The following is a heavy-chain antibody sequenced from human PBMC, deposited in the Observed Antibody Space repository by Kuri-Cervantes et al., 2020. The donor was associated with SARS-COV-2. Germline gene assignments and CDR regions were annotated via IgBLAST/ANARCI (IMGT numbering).Heavy chain of an antibody. J-gene: IGHJ6*03. CDR1: GFTFSSYG. CDR2: IWYDGSNK. V-gene: IGHV3-33*01. CDR3: ARDVEHSSWYYYNHHGYMDV. Sequence: GGSLRLSCAASGFTFSSYGMHWVRQAPGKGLEWVAVIWYDGSNKYYADSVKGRFTISRDNSKNTLYLQMNSLRAEDTAVYYCARDVEHSSWYYYNHHGYMDVWGKGTTVTVSS. D-gene: IGHD6-13*01.